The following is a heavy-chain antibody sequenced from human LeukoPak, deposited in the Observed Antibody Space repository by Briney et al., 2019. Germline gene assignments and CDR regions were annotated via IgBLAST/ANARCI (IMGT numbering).Heavy chain of an antibody. J-gene: IGHJ3*02. CDR2: INAGNGKT. Sequence: ASVKVSCKASGYTFTSYAMHWVRQAPGQRLEWMGWINAGNGKTKYSQKFQGRVTITRDTSASTAYMELSSLRSEDTAVYYCASSLDYDSSKEAFDIWGQGTMVTVSS. V-gene: IGHV1-3*01. D-gene: IGHD3-22*01. CDR3: ASSLDYDSSKEAFDI. CDR1: GYTFTSYA.